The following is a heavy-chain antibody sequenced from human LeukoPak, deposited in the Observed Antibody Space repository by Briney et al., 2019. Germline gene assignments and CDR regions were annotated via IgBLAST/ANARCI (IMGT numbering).Heavy chain of an antibody. CDR2: IKSKTDGGTT. Sequence: GGSLRLSCAASGFTFSNAWMSWVRQAPGKGLEWVGRIKSKTDGGTTDYAAPVKGRFTISRDDSKNTLYLQMNSLKTEDTAVYYCTTDASRAMITFGGVIVTAWGQGTVVTVSS. CDR1: GFTFSNAW. D-gene: IGHD3-16*02. J-gene: IGHJ5*02. CDR3: TTDASRAMITFGGVIVTA. V-gene: IGHV3-15*01.